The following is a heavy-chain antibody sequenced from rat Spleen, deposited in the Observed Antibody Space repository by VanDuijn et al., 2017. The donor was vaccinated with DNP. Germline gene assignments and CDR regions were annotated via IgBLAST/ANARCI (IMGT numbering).Heavy chain of an antibody. CDR2: ITRSGGDT. V-gene: IGHV5-31*01. J-gene: IGHJ4*01. D-gene: IGHD1-2*01. CDR3: AREEQLSLYYAMDA. Sequence: EVQLVESGGDLMQPGRSLKLSCVASGFTFNTYWMTWIRQVPGKGLEWVASITRSGGDTYYPDSVKGRFTISRDNAKNTLYLQMNSLRSEDTATYYCAREEQLSLYYAMDAWGQGTSVTVSS. CDR1: GFTFNTYW.